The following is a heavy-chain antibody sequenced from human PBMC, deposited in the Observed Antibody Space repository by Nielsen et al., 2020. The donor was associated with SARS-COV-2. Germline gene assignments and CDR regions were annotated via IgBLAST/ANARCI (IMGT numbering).Heavy chain of an antibody. J-gene: IGHJ6*02. D-gene: IGHD2-15*01. CDR2: ISWDGGST. Sequence: LSLTCAASGFTFDDYTMHWVRQAPGKGLEWVSLISWDGGSTYYADSVKGRFTISRDNSKNSLYLQMNSLRTEDTALYYCAKEDISTGMDVWGQGTTVTVSS. V-gene: IGHV3-43*01. CDR3: AKEDISTGMDV. CDR1: GFTFDDYT.